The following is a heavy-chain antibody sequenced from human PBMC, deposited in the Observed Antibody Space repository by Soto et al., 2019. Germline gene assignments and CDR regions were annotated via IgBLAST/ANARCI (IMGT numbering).Heavy chain of an antibody. D-gene: IGHD3-16*01. CDR1: GFSFSSYW. Sequence: EVQLVESGGGLVQPGGSLRLSYAASGFSFSSYWMHWFRQDSGKGLVWVSSIKTDGTATQYADSVKGRFTVSRDNAKNTVYLQMNSLTAEDTAVYYCAKDLSWGQSDYWGQGTLVTVSS. CDR2: IKTDGTAT. V-gene: IGHV3-74*03. CDR3: AKDLSWGQSDY. J-gene: IGHJ4*02.